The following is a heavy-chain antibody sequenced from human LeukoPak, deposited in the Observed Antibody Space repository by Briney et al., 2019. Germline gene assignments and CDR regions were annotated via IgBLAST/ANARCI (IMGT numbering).Heavy chain of an antibody. V-gene: IGHV1-8*01. CDR1: GYTFTSYD. CDR3: ARPGITASGIGWDYYFDY. D-gene: IGHD6-13*01. Sequence: ASVKVSCKASGYTFTSYDINWVRQATGQGLEWMGWMNPNSGNTGYAQKFQGRVTMTRNTSISTAYMELSSLRSEDTAVYYCARPGITASGIGWDYYFDYWGQGTLVTVSS. CDR2: MNPNSGNT. J-gene: IGHJ4*02.